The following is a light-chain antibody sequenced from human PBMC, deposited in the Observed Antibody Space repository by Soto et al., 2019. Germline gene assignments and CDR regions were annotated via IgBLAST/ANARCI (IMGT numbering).Light chain of an antibody. V-gene: IGKV3-15*01. CDR3: QQYNNWHTLT. J-gene: IGKJ4*01. CDR1: QSVSSN. Sequence: ELVMTQSQATLSVSTGERATLSCRASQSVSSNLAWYQQKPGQAPRLLIYGASTRATGIPARFSGSGSGTEFTLTISSLQYEDFAVYYCQQYNNWHTLTFGGENNVEIK. CDR2: GAS.